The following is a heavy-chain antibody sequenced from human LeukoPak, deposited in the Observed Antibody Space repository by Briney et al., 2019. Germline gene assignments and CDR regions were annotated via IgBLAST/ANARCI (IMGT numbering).Heavy chain of an antibody. Sequence: PSETLSLTCTVSGGSISSGGYYWSWIRQHPGKGLEWIGYIYYSGSTYYNPSLKSRVTISVDTSKNQFSLKLSSVTAADTAVYYCARDVVRGVTNWFDPWGQGTLVTVSS. CDR2: IYYSGST. CDR3: ARDVVRGVTNWFDP. D-gene: IGHD3-10*01. V-gene: IGHV4-31*03. CDR1: GGSISSGGYY. J-gene: IGHJ5*02.